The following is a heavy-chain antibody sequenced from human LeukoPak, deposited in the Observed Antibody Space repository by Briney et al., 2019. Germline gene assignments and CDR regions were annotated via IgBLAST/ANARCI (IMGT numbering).Heavy chain of an antibody. Sequence: GGSLRLSCAASGFTVSNKYMSWVRQAPGKGLEWVSIIYSGGSTYYADSVKGRFTISRDNHKNTLYLQMNSLRAEDTAVYYCARVDRQWLSDYWGQGTLVTVSS. CDR3: ARVDRQWLSDY. D-gene: IGHD6-19*01. J-gene: IGHJ4*02. CDR2: IYSGGST. V-gene: IGHV3-53*01. CDR1: GFTVSNKY.